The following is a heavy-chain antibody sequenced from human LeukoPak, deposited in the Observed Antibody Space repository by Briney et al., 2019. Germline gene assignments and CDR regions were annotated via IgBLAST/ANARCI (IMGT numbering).Heavy chain of an antibody. CDR3: AKDSGSYSDFDY. CDR2: IRYDGSNK. V-gene: IGHV3-30*02. D-gene: IGHD1-26*01. Sequence: GGSLRLSCAASGFTFSSYGMHWVRQAPGKGLEWVAFIRYDGSNKYYADSVKGRFTISRDNPKNTLYLQMNSLRAEDTAVYYCAKDSGSYSDFDYWGQGTLVTVSS. CDR1: GFTFSSYG. J-gene: IGHJ4*02.